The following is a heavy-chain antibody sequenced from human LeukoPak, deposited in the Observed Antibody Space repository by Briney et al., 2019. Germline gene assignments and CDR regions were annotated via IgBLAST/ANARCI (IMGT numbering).Heavy chain of an antibody. J-gene: IGHJ4*02. Sequence: SETLSLTCAVSGYSITSGYYWCWSRQPPGKGLEWIGIIYHSGSTYYNPSVKTRFTISVDTSKNQFSLKLISVPAADTAVYYCERLYLRDHCSSTRCYGLYFDYWGQGTLVTVSS. V-gene: IGHV4-38-2*01. CDR1: GYSITSGYY. CDR2: IYHSGST. CDR3: ERLYLRDHCSSTRCYGLYFDY. D-gene: IGHD2-2*01.